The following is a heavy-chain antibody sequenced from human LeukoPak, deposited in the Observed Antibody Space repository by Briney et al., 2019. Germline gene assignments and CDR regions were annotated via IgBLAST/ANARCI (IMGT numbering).Heavy chain of an antibody. V-gene: IGHV4-59*08. J-gene: IGHJ4*02. CDR2: IYYSGST. Sequence: SETLSLTCTVSGGSISSYYWSWIRQPPGKGLEWIGYIYYSGSTNYNPSLKSRATMSVDTSKNQFSLNLRTMTAADTAVYYCARGPPRYTSYWGQGALVIVSS. CDR1: GGSISSYY. D-gene: IGHD5-18*01. CDR3: ARGPPRYTSY.